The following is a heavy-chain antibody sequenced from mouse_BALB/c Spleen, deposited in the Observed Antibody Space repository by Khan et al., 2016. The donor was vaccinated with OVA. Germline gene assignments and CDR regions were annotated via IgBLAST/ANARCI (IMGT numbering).Heavy chain of an antibody. V-gene: IGHV1-77*01. CDR1: GYTFTDYY. CDR2: ISPGSGDT. D-gene: IGHD1-2*01. CDR3: ARRNYFGYTFAY. J-gene: IGHJ3*01. Sequence: QVQLQQSGAELARPGASVKLSCKASGYTFTDYYINWVKQRPGQGLEWIGEISPGSGDTYYNEKFKGKATLTADKSSSTVYMQLSSLTAEASAVYFWARRNYFGYTFAYWGQGTLVTVSA.